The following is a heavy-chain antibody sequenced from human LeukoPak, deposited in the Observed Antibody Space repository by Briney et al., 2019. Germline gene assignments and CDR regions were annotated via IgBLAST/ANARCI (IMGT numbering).Heavy chain of an antibody. CDR3: ARDSSGWYAAFDI. Sequence: ASVKVPCKASGYTFTSYGISWVRQAPGQGLEWVGWISAYNGNTNYAQKLQGRVTMTTDTSTSTAYMELRSLRSDDTAVYYCARDSSGWYAAFDIWGQGTMVTVSS. CDR1: GYTFTSYG. D-gene: IGHD6-19*01. V-gene: IGHV1-18*01. CDR2: ISAYNGNT. J-gene: IGHJ3*02.